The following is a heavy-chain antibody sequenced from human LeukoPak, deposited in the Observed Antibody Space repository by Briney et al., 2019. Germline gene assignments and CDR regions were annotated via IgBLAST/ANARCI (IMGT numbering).Heavy chain of an antibody. D-gene: IGHD3-9*01. J-gene: IGHJ5*02. Sequence: SETLSLTCAVYGGSFSGYYWSWIRQPPGKGLEWIGEINHSGSTNYNPSLKSRVTISVDTSKNQFSLKLSSVTAADTAVYYCARGPRRRGILTGYWSVGGFDPWGQGTLVTVSS. CDR3: ARGPRRRGILTGYWSVGGFDP. V-gene: IGHV4-34*01. CDR1: GGSFSGYY. CDR2: INHSGST.